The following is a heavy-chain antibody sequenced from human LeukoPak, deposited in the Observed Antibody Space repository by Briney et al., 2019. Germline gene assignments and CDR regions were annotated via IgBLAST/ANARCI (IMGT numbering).Heavy chain of an antibody. J-gene: IGHJ4*02. Sequence: SQCLSLTWTVAGGSFSTYYWSWIRQPPGEGLEWIGYIYSSGSTNYNPSLKSRVTITVDTSKNHFSLKLSSVTAADTAVYYCARHETGSYYNYWGPGTLVTVSS. V-gene: IGHV4-59*08. CDR3: ARHETGSYYNY. D-gene: IGHD1-26*01. CDR2: IYSSGST. CDR1: GGSFSTYY.